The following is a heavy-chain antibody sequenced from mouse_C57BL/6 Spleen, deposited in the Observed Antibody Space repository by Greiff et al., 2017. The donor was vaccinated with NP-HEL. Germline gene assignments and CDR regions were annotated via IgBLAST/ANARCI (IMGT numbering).Heavy chain of an antibody. CDR3: ARGEPYAMDY. Sequence: QVQLKQPGAELVRPGSSVKLSCKASGYTFTSYWMHWVKQRPIQGLEWIGNIDPSDSETHYNQKFKDKATLTVDKSSSTAYMQLSSLTSEDSAVYYCARGEPYAMDYWGQGTSVTVSS. V-gene: IGHV1-52*01. CDR1: GYTFTSYW. CDR2: IDPSDSET. J-gene: IGHJ4*01.